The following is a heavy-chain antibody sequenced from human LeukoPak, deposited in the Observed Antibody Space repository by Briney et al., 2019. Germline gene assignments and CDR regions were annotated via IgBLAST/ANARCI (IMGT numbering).Heavy chain of an antibody. Sequence: PSETLSLTCTVSGDSISSTSYYWGWIRQPPGKGLEWIGSIYYSGSTYYNPSLKSRVTISVDTSKNQFSLNLSSVTAADTAVYYCAAYGLGSSRRFDPWGQGTLVTVSS. CDR1: GDSISSTSYY. CDR3: AAYGLGSSRRFDP. J-gene: IGHJ5*02. D-gene: IGHD3-10*01. V-gene: IGHV4-39*07. CDR2: IYYSGST.